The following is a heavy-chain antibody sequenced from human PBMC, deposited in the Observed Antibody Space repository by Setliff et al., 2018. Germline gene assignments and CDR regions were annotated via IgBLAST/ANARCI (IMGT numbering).Heavy chain of an antibody. D-gene: IGHD3-3*01. CDR2: INPSGGLT. V-gene: IGHV1-46*03. CDR1: GGTFSNYG. J-gene: IGHJ3*02. Sequence: ASVKVSCKASGGTFSNYGVSWVRQAPGQGLEWMGIINPSGGLTRYAQKFQGRVTMTRDTSTSTVYMEVSSLRSEDTAVYYCARDRYYNSWSGTSITAPHDAFDIWGQGTMVTVSS. CDR3: ARDRYYNSWSGTSITAPHDAFDI.